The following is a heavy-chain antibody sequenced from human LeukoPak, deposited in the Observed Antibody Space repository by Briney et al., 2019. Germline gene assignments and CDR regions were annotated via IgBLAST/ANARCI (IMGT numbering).Heavy chain of an antibody. D-gene: IGHD3-3*01. CDR1: GFTFSSYA. CDR2: ISYDGSNK. J-gene: IGHJ6*02. Sequence: PGRSLRLSCAASGFTFSSYAMHWVRQAPGKGLEWVAVISYDGSNKYYADSVKGRFTISRDNSKNTLYLQMNSLRAEDTAVYYCARDFREPGYSEIYYDFWSGYPKALDGMDVWGQGTTVTVSS. CDR3: ARDFREPGYSEIYYDFWSGYPKALDGMDV. V-gene: IGHV3-30-3*01.